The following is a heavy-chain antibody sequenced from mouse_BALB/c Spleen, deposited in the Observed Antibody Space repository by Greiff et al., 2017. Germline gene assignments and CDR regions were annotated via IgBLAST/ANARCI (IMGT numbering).Heavy chain of an antibody. CDR3: TSIYDENSGDAMDY. V-gene: IGHV1S22*01. CDR1: GYTFTSYW. J-gene: IGHJ4*01. Sequence: LQQSGSELVRPGASVKLSCKASGYTFTSYWMHWVKQRPGQGLEWIGNIYPGSGSTNYDEKFKSKATLTVDTSSSTAYMQLSSLTSEDSAVYYCTSIYDENSGDAMDYWGQGTSVTVSS. D-gene: IGHD2-3*01. CDR2: IYPGSGST.